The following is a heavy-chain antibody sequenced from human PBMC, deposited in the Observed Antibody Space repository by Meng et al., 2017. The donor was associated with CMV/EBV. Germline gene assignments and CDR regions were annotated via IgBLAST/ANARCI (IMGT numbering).Heavy chain of an antibody. D-gene: IGHD6-13*01. CDR3: ARDRRPPQQQLTPYYFDY. J-gene: IGHJ4*02. CDR2: ISSSSSYI. V-gene: IGHV3-21*01. Sequence: ETLSLTCAASGFTFSSYSMNWVRQAPGKGLEWVSSISSSSSYIYYADSVKGRFTISRDNAKNSLYLQMNSLRAEDTAVYYCARDRRPPQQQLTPYYFDYWGQGTLVTVSS. CDR1: GFTFSSYS.